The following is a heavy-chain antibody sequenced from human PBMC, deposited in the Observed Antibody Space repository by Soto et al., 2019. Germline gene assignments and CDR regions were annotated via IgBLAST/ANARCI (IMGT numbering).Heavy chain of an antibody. CDR1: GGSVSSGSYY. CDR2: IYYSGST. Sequence: SETLSLTCTVSGGSVSSGSYYWSWIRQPPGKGLEWIGYIYYSGSTNYNPSLKSRVTISVDTSKNQFSLKLSSVTAADTAVYYCARALGYCSSTSCYTEAFDIWGQGTMVTVSS. CDR3: ARALGYCSSTSCYTEAFDI. V-gene: IGHV4-61*01. D-gene: IGHD2-2*02. J-gene: IGHJ3*02.